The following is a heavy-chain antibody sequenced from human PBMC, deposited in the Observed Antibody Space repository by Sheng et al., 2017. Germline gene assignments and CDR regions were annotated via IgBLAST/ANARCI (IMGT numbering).Heavy chain of an antibody. CDR3: ARVRLWSKYYFDY. D-gene: IGHD5-18*01. J-gene: IGHJ4*02. Sequence: EVQLVESGGGLVQPGGSLRLSCAASGFTFSSYEMNWVRQAPGKGLEWVSYISSSGSTIYYADSVKGRFTISRDNAKNSLYLQMNSLRAEDTAVYYCARVRLWSKYYFDYWGQGTLVTVSS. CDR1: GFTFSSYE. CDR2: ISSSGSTI. V-gene: IGHV3-48*03.